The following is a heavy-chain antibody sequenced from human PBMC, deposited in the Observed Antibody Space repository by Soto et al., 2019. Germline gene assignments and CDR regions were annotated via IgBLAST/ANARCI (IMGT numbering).Heavy chain of an antibody. V-gene: IGHV3-30*18. D-gene: IGHD3-3*01. CDR2: ISYDGSNK. CDR3: AKDCYYDFWSGYYYYYYYGMDV. J-gene: IGHJ6*02. CDR1: GFTFSSYG. Sequence: PGGSLRLSCAASGFTFSSYGMHWVRQAPGKGLEWVAVISYDGSNKYYADSVKGRFTISRDNSKNTLYLQMDSLRAEDTAVYYCAKDCYYDFWSGYYYYYYYGMDVWGQGTTVTVSS.